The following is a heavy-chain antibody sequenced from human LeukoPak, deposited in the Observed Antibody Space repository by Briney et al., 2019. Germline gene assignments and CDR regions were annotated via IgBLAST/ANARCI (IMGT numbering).Heavy chain of an antibody. CDR2: IYYSGST. J-gene: IGHJ4*02. V-gene: IGHV4-59*01. CDR3: AREGGSYGSFDY. Sequence: SETLSLTCTVSGGSISSYYWSWIRQPPGKGLEWIGYIYYSGSTNYNPSLKSRVTISVDTSKNQFSLKLSSVTAADTAVYYCAREGGSYGSFDYWGQGTLVTVSS. D-gene: IGHD1-26*01. CDR1: GGSISSYY.